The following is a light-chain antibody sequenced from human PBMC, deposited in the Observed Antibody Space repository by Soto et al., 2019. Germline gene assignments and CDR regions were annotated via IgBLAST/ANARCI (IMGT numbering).Light chain of an antibody. CDR3: QQYGT. J-gene: IGKJ1*01. Sequence: EVVMTQSPVTLSVSPGESATLSCRASQSVDGYLAWYQQKPGQAPRLLIYGASTRATGVTARFRGGGSGTEFTLTISSLQSEDSAVYYCQQYGTFGQGTKVEIK. CDR1: QSVDGY. CDR2: GAS. V-gene: IGKV3-15*01.